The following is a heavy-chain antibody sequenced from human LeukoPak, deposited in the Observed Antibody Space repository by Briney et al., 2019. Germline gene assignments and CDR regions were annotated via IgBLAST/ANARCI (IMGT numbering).Heavy chain of an antibody. CDR3: ARGLRYGDYVDY. V-gene: IGHV4-4*07. Sequence: SETLSLTCTVSGGSISTYYWSWIRQSAGKGLEWIGRIYTSGSTNYNPSLKSRVTMSVDTSKNQFSLKLRSVTAADTAVYYCARGLRYGDYVDYWGQGTLVTVSS. D-gene: IGHD4-17*01. CDR2: IYTSGST. J-gene: IGHJ4*02. CDR1: GGSISTYY.